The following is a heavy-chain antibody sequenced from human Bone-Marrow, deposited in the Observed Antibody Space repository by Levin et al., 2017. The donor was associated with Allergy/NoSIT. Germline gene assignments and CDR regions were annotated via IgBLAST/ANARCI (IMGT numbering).Heavy chain of an antibody. D-gene: IGHD4-17*01. CDR1: GFTFTTYD. Sequence: PGESLKISCRASGFTFTTYDINWVRQATGQGLEWLGWVSPKTGQTEYAQNFQGRVTMTRNPSITTAYMELRSLRYEDTAVYYCARGTTVTSRYFDLWGRGTLVIVSS. CDR3: ARGTTVTSRYFDL. J-gene: IGHJ2*01. CDR2: VSPKTGQT. V-gene: IGHV1-8*01.